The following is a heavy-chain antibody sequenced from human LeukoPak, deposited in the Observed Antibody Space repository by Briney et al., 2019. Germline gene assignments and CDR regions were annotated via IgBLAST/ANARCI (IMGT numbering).Heavy chain of an antibody. D-gene: IGHD3-10*01. CDR2: INTNTGNP. CDR3: ARDWYYYGSGLYYYYYGMDV. Sequence: ASVKVSCKASGYTFTSYAMNWVRQAPGQGLEWMGWINTNTGNPTYAQGFTGRFAFSLDTSVSTAYLQISSLKAEDTAVYYCARDWYYYGSGLYYYYYGMDVWGQGTTVTVSS. V-gene: IGHV7-4-1*02. J-gene: IGHJ6*02. CDR1: GYTFTSYA.